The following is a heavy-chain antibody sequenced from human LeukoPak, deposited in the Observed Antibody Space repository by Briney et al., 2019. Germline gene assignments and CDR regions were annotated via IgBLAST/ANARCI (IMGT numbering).Heavy chain of an antibody. CDR1: GGSISSSSYC. D-gene: IGHD3-10*02. J-gene: IGHJ4*02. Sequence: PSETLSLTCTVSGGSISSSSYCWVCIPQPQGQGLVWIGSIYYSGSTYYNPSLKSRVTISVDTTKNQFSLKLSSVTAADAAVYYCARLVRGVIIVGYFDYWGQGTLVTVSS. CDR2: IYYSGST. V-gene: IGHV4-39*01. CDR3: ARLVRGVIIVGYFDY.